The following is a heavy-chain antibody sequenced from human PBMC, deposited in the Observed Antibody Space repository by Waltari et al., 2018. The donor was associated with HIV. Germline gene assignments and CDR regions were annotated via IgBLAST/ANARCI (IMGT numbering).Heavy chain of an antibody. Sequence: LVKPSETLSLTCTVSGGSISSSSYYWGWIRQPPGKGLEWIGSIYYSGSTYYNPSLKSRVTISVDTSKNQFSLKLSSVTAADTAVYYCARQRAAYSSSRVNSFVGGDVDYWGQGTLVTVSS. CDR1: GGSISSSSYY. D-gene: IGHD6-6*01. J-gene: IGHJ4*02. CDR2: IYYSGST. CDR3: ARQRAAYSSSRVNSFVGGDVDY. V-gene: IGHV4-39*01.